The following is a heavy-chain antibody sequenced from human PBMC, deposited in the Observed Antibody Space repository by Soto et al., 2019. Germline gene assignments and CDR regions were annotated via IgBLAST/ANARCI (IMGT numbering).Heavy chain of an antibody. Sequence: QVQLVESGGAVVQPGKSLRLSCAASGFTFSSYGMYWIRQAPGKGLEWVAAISYDGSNKFHADSVKGRFTISRDNSQNTLYLQMNSLSTEDTAVYYCAKDSTVTTSLYFYYYGFDVWGQGTTVTVSS. D-gene: IGHD4-17*01. CDR1: GFTFSSYG. CDR3: AKDSTVTTSLYFYYYGFDV. V-gene: IGHV3-30*18. CDR2: ISYDGSNK. J-gene: IGHJ6*02.